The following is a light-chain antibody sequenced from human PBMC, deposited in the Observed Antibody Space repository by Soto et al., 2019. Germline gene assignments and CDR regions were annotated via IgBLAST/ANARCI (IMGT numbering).Light chain of an antibody. CDR2: SNN. V-gene: IGLV1-47*02. Sequence: QAVVTQPPSASGTPGQRVTISCSGSSSNIGSNYVYWYQQLPGTAPKLLIYSNNQRPSGVPDRFSGSKSGTSASLAISGLRSEDEADYYCSSYTTSNSWVFGGGTKLTVL. J-gene: IGLJ3*02. CDR1: SSNIGSNY. CDR3: SSYTTSNSWV.